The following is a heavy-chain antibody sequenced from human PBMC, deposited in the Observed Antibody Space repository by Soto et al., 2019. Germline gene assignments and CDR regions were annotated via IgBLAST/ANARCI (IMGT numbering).Heavy chain of an antibody. CDR1: GGSFSGYY. J-gene: IGHJ5*02. V-gene: IGHV4-34*01. D-gene: IGHD3-10*01. Sequence: SETLSLTCAVYGGSFSGYYWSWIRQPPGKGLEWIGEINHSGSTNYNPSLKSRVTISVDTSKNQFSLKLSSVTAADTAVYYCARLLWSHSNWFDLRGQGTLVTVSS. CDR2: INHSGST. CDR3: ARLLWSHSNWFDL.